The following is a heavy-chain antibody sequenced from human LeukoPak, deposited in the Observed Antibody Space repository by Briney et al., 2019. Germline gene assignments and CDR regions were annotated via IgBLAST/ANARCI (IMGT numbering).Heavy chain of an antibody. D-gene: IGHD3-10*01. Sequence: GGSLRLSCAASGFTFSSYAMSWVRQAPGKGLEWVSAISGSGGSTYYADSVKGRFTISRDNSKNTLYLQMNSLRAEGTAVYYCAKYVGFGELSHFDYWGQGTLVTVSS. CDR1: GFTFSSYA. CDR3: AKYVGFGELSHFDY. V-gene: IGHV3-23*01. J-gene: IGHJ4*02. CDR2: ISGSGGST.